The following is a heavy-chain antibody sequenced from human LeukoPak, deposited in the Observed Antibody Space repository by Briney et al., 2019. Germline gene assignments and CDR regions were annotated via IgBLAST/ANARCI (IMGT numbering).Heavy chain of an antibody. CDR3: ARGITMVRGVIMDWFDP. CDR1: GYTFTGYY. CDR2: INPNSGGT. V-gene: IGHV1-2*02. D-gene: IGHD3-10*01. J-gene: IGHJ5*02. Sequence: ASVKVSCKASGYTFTGYYMHWVRQAPGQGLEWMGWINPNSGGTNYAQKVQGRVTMTRDTSISTAYMELSRLRSDDTAVYYCARGITMVRGVIMDWFDPWGQGTLVTVSS.